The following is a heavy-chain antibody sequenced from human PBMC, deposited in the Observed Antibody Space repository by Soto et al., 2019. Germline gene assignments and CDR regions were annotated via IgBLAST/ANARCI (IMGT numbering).Heavy chain of an antibody. V-gene: IGHV3-23*01. CDR1: GFTFRTYA. CDR2: ITGSGDNT. Sequence: VGSLRLSCAASGFTFRTYAMSWVRQAPGKGLEWVSGITGSGDNTYYADSVEGRFTISRDNSKNTLFLQMNSLRAEDTAIYYCAKSFSRGWYYFDYWGQGTLVTVS. D-gene: IGHD6-19*01. CDR3: AKSFSRGWYYFDY. J-gene: IGHJ4*02.